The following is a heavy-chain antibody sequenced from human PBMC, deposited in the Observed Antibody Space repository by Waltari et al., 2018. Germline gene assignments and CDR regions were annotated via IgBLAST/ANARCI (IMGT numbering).Heavy chain of an antibody. J-gene: IGHJ4*02. D-gene: IGHD3-16*01. Sequence: EVQLVESGGDLVQPGGSLRLSCAASGFIFSVYWMPSVRQPPGKGLVGVSRISTDGSTTTYADSVKGRFTISRDNAKNTLYLQMNSLRAEDTAVYYCARSPGGKYDYWGQGTLVTVSS. V-gene: IGHV3-74*01. CDR1: GFIFSVYW. CDR3: ARSPGGKYDY. CDR2: ISTDGSTT.